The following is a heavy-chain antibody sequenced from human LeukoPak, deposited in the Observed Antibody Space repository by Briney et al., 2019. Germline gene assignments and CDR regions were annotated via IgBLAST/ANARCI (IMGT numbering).Heavy chain of an antibody. CDR1: GGSISSYY. D-gene: IGHD3-3*01. CDR2: IETSGTT. J-gene: IGHJ5*02. V-gene: IGHV4-4*07. Sequence: SETLSLTCTVSGGSISSYYWAWLRQPAGKGLEWIGRIETSGTTKYNPSLKSRVSMSVETSKNQFSLKMSSVTAADTAVYYCARIVPISITTYGTNWFDPWGQGTLVTVSS. CDR3: ARIVPISITTYGTNWFDP.